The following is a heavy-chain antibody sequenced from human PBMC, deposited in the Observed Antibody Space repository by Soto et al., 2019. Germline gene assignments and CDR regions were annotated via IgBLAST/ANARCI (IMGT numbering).Heavy chain of an antibody. V-gene: IGHV3-23*01. J-gene: IGHJ6*02. CDR3: AKGSVAGSSYYYYGMDV. CDR2: ISGSGGST. D-gene: IGHD6-19*01. CDR1: GFTFSSYA. Sequence: GGSLRLSCAASGFTFSSYAMSWVRQAPGKGLEWVSVISGSGGSTYYADSVKGRFTISRDNSKNTLYLQMNSLRAEDTAVYYCAKGSVAGSSYYYYGMDVWGQGTTVTVSS.